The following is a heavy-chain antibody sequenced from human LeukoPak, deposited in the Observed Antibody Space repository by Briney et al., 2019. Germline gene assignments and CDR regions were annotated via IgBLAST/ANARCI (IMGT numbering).Heavy chain of an antibody. D-gene: IGHD1-26*01. Sequence: PSETLSLTCAVYGGSFSGYYWSWIRQPPGKGLEWIGEINHSGSTNYNPSLKSRVTISVDTSKNQFSLKLSSVTAADTAVYYCARGGVNAGRYYFDYWGQGTLVTVSS. J-gene: IGHJ4*02. V-gene: IGHV4-34*01. CDR2: INHSGST. CDR1: GGSFSGYY. CDR3: ARGGVNAGRYYFDY.